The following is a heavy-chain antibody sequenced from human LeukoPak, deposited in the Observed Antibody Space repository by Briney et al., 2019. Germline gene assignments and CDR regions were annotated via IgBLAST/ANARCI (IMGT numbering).Heavy chain of an antibody. Sequence: ASVKVSCKASGYIHWVRQAPGQGLEWMGRINPNSGGTNYAQKFQGRVTMTRDTSISTAYMELSRLRSDDTAVYYCARAIAAAGTFIRGSAFDIWGQGTMVTVSS. CDR1: GY. V-gene: IGHV1-2*02. CDR3: ARAIAAAGTFIRGSAFDI. J-gene: IGHJ3*02. D-gene: IGHD6-13*01. CDR2: INPNSGGT.